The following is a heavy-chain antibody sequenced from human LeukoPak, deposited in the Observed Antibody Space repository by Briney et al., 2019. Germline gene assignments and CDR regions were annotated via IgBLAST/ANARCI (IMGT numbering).Heavy chain of an antibody. CDR1: GFTFSSYA. CDR2: ISYDGSNK. V-gene: IGHV3-30*04. J-gene: IGHJ4*02. D-gene: IGHD6-13*01. Sequence: GGSLRLSCAASGFTFSSYAMHWVRQAPGKGLEWVAVISYDGSNKYYADSVKGRFTISRDNSKNTLYLQMNSLRAEDTAVYYCARGRSWQQLGYFDYWGQGTLVTVSS. CDR3: ARGRSWQQLGYFDY.